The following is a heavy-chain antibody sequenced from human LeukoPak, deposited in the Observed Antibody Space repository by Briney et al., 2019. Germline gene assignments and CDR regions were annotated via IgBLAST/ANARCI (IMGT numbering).Heavy chain of an antibody. V-gene: IGHV3-48*01. CDR2: ISSSSSTI. J-gene: IGHJ4*02. Sequence: PGGSLRLSCAASGFTFSSYSMNWVRQAPGKGLEWVSYISSSSSTIYYADSVKGRFTISRDNAKNSLYLQINSLRAEDTAVYYCASGSGSGSYSGDFDYWGQGTLVTVSS. D-gene: IGHD1-26*01. CDR1: GFTFSSYS. CDR3: ASGSGSGSYSGDFDY.